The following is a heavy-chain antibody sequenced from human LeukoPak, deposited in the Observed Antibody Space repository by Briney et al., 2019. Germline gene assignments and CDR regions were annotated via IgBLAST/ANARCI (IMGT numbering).Heavy chain of an antibody. CDR3: AKDHGTNVYDPFDY. V-gene: IGHV3-23*01. CDR1: GFNFRSHA. Sequence: PGESLTLSCAASGFNFRSHAMSWVRPAPAKGLEWVSVISNGGAGTYYADSVKGRFTISRDNSKSTLYLQMSSLRAEDTAVYYCAKDHGTNVYDPFDYWGQGTLVTVSS. D-gene: IGHD2-8*01. CDR2: ISNGGAGT. J-gene: IGHJ4*02.